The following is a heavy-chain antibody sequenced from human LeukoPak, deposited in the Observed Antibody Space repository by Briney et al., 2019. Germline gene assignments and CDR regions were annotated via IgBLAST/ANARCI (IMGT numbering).Heavy chain of an antibody. V-gene: IGHV3-30-3*01. CDR2: MSYDGSNK. CDR1: GFTFSSYA. Sequence: GGSLXLSCAASGFTFSSYAMHWVRQAPGKGLEWVAVMSYDGSNKYYADSVKGRFTISRDNSKKTLYLQMNSLTVEDTAVYYCAREGSSWVMYNWFDPWGQGTLVTVSS. CDR3: AREGSSWVMYNWFDP. J-gene: IGHJ5*02. D-gene: IGHD6-13*01.